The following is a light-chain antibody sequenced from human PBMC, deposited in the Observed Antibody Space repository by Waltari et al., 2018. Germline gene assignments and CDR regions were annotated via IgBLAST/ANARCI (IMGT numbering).Light chain of an antibody. Sequence: IVLTQSPDTLSLSPGQRATLPCRASQTINNNFLVWYQQKPGQAPRLIIHGASNRATGFPDRFSGSGSGTDFTLTISSREPEDFAVYYCQQYDGSVLTFGGGTKVEI. J-gene: IGKJ4*01. CDR1: QTINNNF. V-gene: IGKV3-20*01. CDR3: QQYDGSVLT. CDR2: GAS.